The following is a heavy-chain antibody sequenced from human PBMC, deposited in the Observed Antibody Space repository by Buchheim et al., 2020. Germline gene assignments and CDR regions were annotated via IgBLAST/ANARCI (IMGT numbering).Heavy chain of an antibody. CDR3: AKDQLQLWLRYYYGMDV. V-gene: IGHV3-23*01. J-gene: IGHJ6*02. CDR2: ISGSGGST. Sequence: EVQLLESGGGLVQPGGSLRLSCAASGFTFSSYAMSWVRQAPGKGLEWVSAISGSGGSTYYADSVKGRFTISRDNSKNTHYLQLNRLRSVDTAVYYCAKDQLQLWLRYYYGMDVWGQGTT. D-gene: IGHD5-18*01. CDR1: GFTFSSYA.